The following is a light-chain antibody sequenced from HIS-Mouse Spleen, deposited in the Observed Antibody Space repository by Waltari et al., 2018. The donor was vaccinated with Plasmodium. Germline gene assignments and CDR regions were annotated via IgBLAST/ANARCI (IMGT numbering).Light chain of an antibody. CDR2: QAS. J-gene: IGLJ2*01. CDR3: QAWDSSTVV. V-gene: IGLV3-1*01. Sequence: SYELTQPPSVSVSPVQTASITCSGDKLGDKYSCWYQQKPGQSPVLVIDQASKRPTGIPERFSGSNSGNTATLTISGTQAMDEADYYCQAWDSSTVVFGGGTKLTVL. CDR1: KLGDKY.